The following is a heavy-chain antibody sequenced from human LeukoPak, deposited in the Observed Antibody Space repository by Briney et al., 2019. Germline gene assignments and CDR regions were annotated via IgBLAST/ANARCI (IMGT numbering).Heavy chain of an antibody. Sequence: ASVKVSCKASGYTFTGYHMHWVRQAPGQGLEWMGIINPSGGSTSYAQKFQGRVTMTRDTSTSTVYMVLSSLRSEDTAVYYCARDSSGDTLFDYWGQGTLVTVSS. V-gene: IGHV1-46*01. D-gene: IGHD6-19*01. CDR3: ARDSSGDTLFDY. J-gene: IGHJ4*02. CDR2: INPSGGST. CDR1: GYTFTGYH.